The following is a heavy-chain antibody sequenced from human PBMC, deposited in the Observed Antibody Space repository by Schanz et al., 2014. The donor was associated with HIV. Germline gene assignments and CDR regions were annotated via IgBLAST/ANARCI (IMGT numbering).Heavy chain of an antibody. D-gene: IGHD2-15*01. Sequence: EVQLVESGGGLVKPGGSLRLSCAASGFTFSSYSMNWVRQAPGKGLEWVSSISYTGTYMYYADSVKGRFAISRYKSKNTLYLQMNSLRAEDTAVYYCAKVVRFAMVTAPYYFDSWGQGTLVTVSS. CDR2: ISYTGTYM. J-gene: IGHJ4*02. CDR1: GFTFSSYS. V-gene: IGHV3-21*04. CDR3: AKVVRFAMVTAPYYFDS.